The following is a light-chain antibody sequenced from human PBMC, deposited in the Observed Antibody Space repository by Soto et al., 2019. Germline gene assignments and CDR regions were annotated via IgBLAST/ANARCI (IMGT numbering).Light chain of an antibody. CDR3: SSYSHSPPSYV. V-gene: IGLV2-14*03. CDR1: SVDVGDYNS. Sequence: QSVLTQPASVSGSPGQSITISCTGGSVDVGDYNSVSWYQQHPGKAPKVMIYHVTIRASGVSNRFSGSKSGNTASLTISGLQAEDEADYYCSSYSHSPPSYVFGTGTKVTVL. CDR2: HVT. J-gene: IGLJ1*01.